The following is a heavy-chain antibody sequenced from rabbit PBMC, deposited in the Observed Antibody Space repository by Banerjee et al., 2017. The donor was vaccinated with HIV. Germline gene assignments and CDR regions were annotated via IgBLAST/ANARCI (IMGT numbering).Heavy chain of an antibody. V-gene: IGHV1S40*01. D-gene: IGHD4-1*01. CDR2: IYAGSSGST. J-gene: IGHJ4*01. Sequence: QSLEESGGDLVKPGASLTLTCTASGFTLSSYWMYWVRQTPGKGLEWIACIYAGSSGSTWYASWAKGRFTISKASSTTVTLQMTSLTAADTATYFCARDLAGVIGWNFNLWGPGTLV. CDR3: ARDLAGVIGWNFNL. CDR1: GFTLSSYW.